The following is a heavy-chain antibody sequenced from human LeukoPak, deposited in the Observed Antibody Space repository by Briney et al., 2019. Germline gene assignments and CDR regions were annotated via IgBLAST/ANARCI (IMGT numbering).Heavy chain of an antibody. CDR3: ATDRRVDDAFDI. D-gene: IGHD5-12*01. J-gene: IGHJ3*02. V-gene: IGHV1-24*01. CDR1: GYTLTELS. Sequence: ASVKVSCKVSGYTLTELSMHWVRQAPGKGLEWMGGFDPEDGETIYAQKFQGRVTMTEDTSTDTAYMELSSLRSEDTAVYYCATDRRVDDAFDIWGQGTMVTVSS. CDR2: FDPEDGET.